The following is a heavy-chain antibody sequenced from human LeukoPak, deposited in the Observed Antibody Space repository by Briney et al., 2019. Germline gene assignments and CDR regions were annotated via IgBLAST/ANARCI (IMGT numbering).Heavy chain of an antibody. CDR2: IGAGGTFT. Sequence: GGSLRLSCTASGFXFSSYAMNWVRQAPGKGLEWVSGIGAGGTFTYYADSVKGRFTISRDNSRNTLYLQMNSLRADDTAVYYCAEDLDYTTYGYYFDYWGQGTLVTVSS. D-gene: IGHD4-11*01. CDR1: GFXFSSYA. CDR3: AEDLDYTTYGYYFDY. V-gene: IGHV3-23*01. J-gene: IGHJ4*02.